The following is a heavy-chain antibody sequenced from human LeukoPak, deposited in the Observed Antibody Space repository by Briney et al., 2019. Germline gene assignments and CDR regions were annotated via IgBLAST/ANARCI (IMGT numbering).Heavy chain of an antibody. Sequence: GASVKVSCKASGYTFSGYYMHWVRQAPGQGLEWMGWISTYNGNTNYAQKLQGRVAMTTDTSTTTAYMELRSLRSDHTAVYYCARGSSYGFSMGYWGQGTLVTVSS. J-gene: IGHJ4*02. CDR1: GYTFSGYY. D-gene: IGHD5-18*01. CDR3: ARGSSYGFSMGY. CDR2: ISTYNGNT. V-gene: IGHV1-18*04.